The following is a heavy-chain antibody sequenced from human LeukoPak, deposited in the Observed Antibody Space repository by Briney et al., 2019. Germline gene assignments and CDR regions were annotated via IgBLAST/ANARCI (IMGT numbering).Heavy chain of an antibody. CDR1: GFTFSSYW. Sequence: GGSLRLSCAASGFTFSSYWMHWVRQAPGKGLVWVSRINSDGSSTSYADSVKGRFTISRDNSKNTLYLQMNSLRAEDTAVYYCAKDRSRGDGSSWYPRFDPWGQGTLVTVSS. CDR2: INSDGSST. D-gene: IGHD6-13*01. V-gene: IGHV3-74*01. J-gene: IGHJ5*02. CDR3: AKDRSRGDGSSWYPRFDP.